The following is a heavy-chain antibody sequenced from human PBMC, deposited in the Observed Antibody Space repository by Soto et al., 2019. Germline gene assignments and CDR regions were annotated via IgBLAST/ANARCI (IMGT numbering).Heavy chain of an antibody. CDR1: GFTFSSYS. CDR3: ARDRYDYIWGSYRPRDY. V-gene: IGHV3-48*01. J-gene: IGHJ4*02. CDR2: ISSSSSTI. Sequence: EVQLVESGGGLVQPGGSLRLSSAASGFTFSSYSMNWVRQAPGKGLEWVSYISSSSSTIYYADSVKGRFTISRDNAKNSLYLQMNSLRAEDTAVYYCARDRYDYIWGSYRPRDYWGQGTLVTVSS. D-gene: IGHD3-16*02.